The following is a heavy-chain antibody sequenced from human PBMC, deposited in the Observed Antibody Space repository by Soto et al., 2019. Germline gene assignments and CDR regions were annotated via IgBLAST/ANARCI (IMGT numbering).Heavy chain of an antibody. Sequence: EVQLVESGGGLVQPGGSLRLSCAASGFTFSTYWMSWVRQAPGKGLEWVANIKQDGSDKYYVDSVKGRFTIPRDNAKNSLYPQMNGLRGGAAAVYCCAKVKCFAGQYWGQRTGVTVTS. J-gene: IGHJ4*02. CDR1: GFTFSTYW. CDR3: AKVKCFAGQY. D-gene: IGHD1-1*01. CDR2: IKQDGSDK. V-gene: IGHV3-7*05.